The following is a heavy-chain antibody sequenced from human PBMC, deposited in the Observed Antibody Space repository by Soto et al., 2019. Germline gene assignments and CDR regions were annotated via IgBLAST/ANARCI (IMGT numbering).Heavy chain of an antibody. CDR1: GFTFSSYA. CDR2: ISGSGGST. Sequence: GSLRLSCAASGFTFSSYAMSWVRQAPGQGLEWVSAISGSGGSTYYADSVKGRFTISRDNSKNTLYLQMNSLRAEDTAVYYCAKSRYCSSTSCYSPQYGMDVWGQGT. J-gene: IGHJ6*02. V-gene: IGHV3-23*01. CDR3: AKSRYCSSTSCYSPQYGMDV. D-gene: IGHD2-2*02.